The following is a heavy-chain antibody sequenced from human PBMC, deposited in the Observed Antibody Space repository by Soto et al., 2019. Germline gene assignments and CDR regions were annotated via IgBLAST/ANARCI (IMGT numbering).Heavy chain of an antibody. CDR3: AATLIVVPAAINWFDP. CDR2: IYYSGST. D-gene: IGHD2-2*02. J-gene: IGHJ5*02. CDR1: GCSISSSSYY. V-gene: IGHV4-39*01. Sequence: SETLSLTCTVSGCSISSSSYYWGWIRQPPGKGLEWIGSIYYSGSTYYNPSLKSRVTISVDTSKNQFSLKLSSVTAADTAVYYCAATLIVVPAAINWFDPWGQGTLVT.